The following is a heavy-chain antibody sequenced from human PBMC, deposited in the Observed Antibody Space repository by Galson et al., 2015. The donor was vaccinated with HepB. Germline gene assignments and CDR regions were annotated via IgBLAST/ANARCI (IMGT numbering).Heavy chain of an antibody. CDR1: GFTLSDYY. CDR2: ISSSGSTI. Sequence: SLRLSCAVSGFTLSDYYMSWIRQAPGKGLEWVSYISSSGSTIYYADSVRGRFTISRDNAKNSLYLQMNSLRAEDTAVYYCARDYRTTDHKQFDYWGQGTLVTVSS. V-gene: IGHV3-11*01. J-gene: IGHJ4*02. D-gene: IGHD4-17*01. CDR3: ARDYRTTDHKQFDY.